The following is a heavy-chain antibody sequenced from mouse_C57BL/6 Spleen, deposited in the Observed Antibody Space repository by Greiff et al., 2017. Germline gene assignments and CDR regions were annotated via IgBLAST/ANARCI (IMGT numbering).Heavy chain of an antibody. CDR2: INPYNGGT. D-gene: IGHD1-1*01. Sequence: VQLKESGPVLVKPGASVKMSCKASGYTFTDYYMNWVKQSPGKSLEWIGVINPYNGGTSYNQKFKGKATLTVDKSSSTAYMELNSLTSEDSAVYYCARGADYGSSYGYFEGWGTGTTVTVSS. CDR3: ARGADYGSSYGYFEG. J-gene: IGHJ1*03. V-gene: IGHV1-19*01. CDR1: GYTFTDYY.